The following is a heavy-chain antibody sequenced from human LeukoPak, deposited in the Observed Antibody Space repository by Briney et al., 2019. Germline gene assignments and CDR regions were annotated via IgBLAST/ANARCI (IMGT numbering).Heavy chain of an antibody. CDR3: ARYRGYGVDY. CDR2: INHSGST. J-gene: IGHJ4*02. V-gene: IGHV4-34*01. CDR1: GGSFSGYY. Sequence: SETLSLTCAVYGGSFSGYYWSWIRQPPGKGLEWIGEINHSGSTNYNPSLKSRVTISVDTSKNQFSLKLSSVTAADTAVYYRARYRGYGVDYWGQGTLVTVSS. D-gene: IGHD1-26*01.